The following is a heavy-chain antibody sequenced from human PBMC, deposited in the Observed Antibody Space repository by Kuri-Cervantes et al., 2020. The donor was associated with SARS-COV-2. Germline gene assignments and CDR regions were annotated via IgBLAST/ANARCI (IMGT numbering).Heavy chain of an antibody. CDR2: IRYDGSNK. D-gene: IGHD3-3*01. Sequence: GGSLRLSCAASGFTFSSYGMHWVRQAPGKGLEWVAFIRYDGSNKYYADSVKGRFTISRDNAKNSLYLQMNSLRAEDTAVYYCARPFLGLGGGAGFDPWGQGILVTVSS. V-gene: IGHV3-30*02. J-gene: IGHJ5*02. CDR1: GFTFSSYG. CDR3: ARPFLGLGGGAGFDP.